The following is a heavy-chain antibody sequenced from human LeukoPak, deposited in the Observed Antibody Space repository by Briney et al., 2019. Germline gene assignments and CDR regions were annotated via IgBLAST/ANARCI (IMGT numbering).Heavy chain of an antibody. D-gene: IGHD5-12*01. V-gene: IGHV4-59*12. CDR3: ARRPNSGYDYTDY. CDR2: IYYSGST. CDR1: GGSISSYY. Sequence: SETLSLTCTVSGGSISSYYWSWIRQPPGKGLEWIGYIYYSGSTNYNPSLKSRVTISVDTSKNQFSLKLSSVTAADTAVYYCARRPNSGYDYTDYWGQGTLVTVSS. J-gene: IGHJ4*02.